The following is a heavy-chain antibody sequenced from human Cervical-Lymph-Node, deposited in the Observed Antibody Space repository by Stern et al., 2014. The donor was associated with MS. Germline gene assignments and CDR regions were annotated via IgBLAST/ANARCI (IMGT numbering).Heavy chain of an antibody. D-gene: IGHD3-3*01. V-gene: IGHV1-18*01. CDR3: AREKRDFWSGYYNYYYYGMDV. J-gene: IGHJ6*02. CDR2: ISAYNGNS. CDR1: GYTFTSYG. Sequence: QVQLGQSGAEVKKPGASVKVSCKASGYTFTSYGISWVRQAPGQGLEWMGWISAYNGNSNYAQQLQGRVTMTTDTSTSTAYMELRSLRSDDTAVYYCAREKRDFWSGYYNYYYYGMDVWGQGTTVTVSS.